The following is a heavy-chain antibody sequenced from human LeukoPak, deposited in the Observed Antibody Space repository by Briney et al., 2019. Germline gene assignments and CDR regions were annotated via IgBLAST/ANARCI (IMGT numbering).Heavy chain of an antibody. CDR3: ARALAGESHAFDI. J-gene: IGHJ3*02. Sequence: PSETLSLTCTVSGGSISSYYWSWIRQPPGKGLEWIGYIYYSGSTNYNPSLKSRVTISVDTSKNQFSLKLSSVTAADTAVYYCARALAGESHAFDIWGQGTMVTVSS. CDR2: IYYSGST. CDR1: GGSISSYY. V-gene: IGHV4-59*01. D-gene: IGHD3-10*01.